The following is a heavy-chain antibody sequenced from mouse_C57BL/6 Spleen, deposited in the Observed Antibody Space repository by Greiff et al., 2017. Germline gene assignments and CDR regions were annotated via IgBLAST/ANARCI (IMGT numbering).Heavy chain of an antibody. D-gene: IGHD3-3*01. J-gene: IGHJ4*01. Sequence: QVQLQQSGPGLVQPSQSLSITCTVSGFSLTSYGVHWVRQSPGKGLEWLGVIGSGGSTDYNAAFISRRSINKDNTKSQVFCKMNSQQADDTAIYYCARNWGWDYAMGYWGQGTSVTVAS. CDR2: IGSGGST. V-gene: IGHV2-2*01. CDR1: GFSLTSYG. CDR3: ARNWGWDYAMGY.